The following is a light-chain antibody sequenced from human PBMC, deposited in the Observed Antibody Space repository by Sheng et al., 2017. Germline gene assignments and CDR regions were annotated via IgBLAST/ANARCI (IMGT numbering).Light chain of an antibody. Sequence: SYELTQPPSVSVSPGQTASITCSGDRLGTKYISWYQQRAGQSPVLVIYQDNTRPSGISGRFSGSSSGNTATLTISGTQTMDEADYYCQAWDRDVVVFGGGTQRDRP. CDR3: QAWDRDVVV. CDR2: QDN. J-gene: IGLJ2*01. CDR1: RLGTKY. V-gene: IGLV3-1*01.